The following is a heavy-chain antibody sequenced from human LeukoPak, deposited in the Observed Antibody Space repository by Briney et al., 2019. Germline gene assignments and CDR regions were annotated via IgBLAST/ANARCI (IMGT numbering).Heavy chain of an antibody. Sequence: SETLSLTCTVSGGSISDYYWSRIRRPPGKGLEWIGYVYSTGSTNYNPSPKSRVTISVDTPKNQFSLRLRFVTAADTAVYYCARHPYSSNAFDSWGQGTLVTVSS. CDR1: GGSISDYY. J-gene: IGHJ4*02. V-gene: IGHV4-59*08. CDR2: VYSTGST. CDR3: ARHPYSSNAFDS. D-gene: IGHD6-13*01.